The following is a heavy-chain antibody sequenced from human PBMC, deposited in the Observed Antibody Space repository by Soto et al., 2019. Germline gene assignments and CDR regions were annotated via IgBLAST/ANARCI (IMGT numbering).Heavy chain of an antibody. CDR1: GFTFSSYE. J-gene: IGHJ3*02. V-gene: IGHV3-48*03. Sequence: GGSLRLSCAASGFTFSSYEMNWVRQAPGKGLEWVSYISSSGSTIYYADSVKGRFTISRDNAKNSLYLQMNSLRAEDTAVYYCARDQHDNWIYAFDIWGQGTMVTVSS. D-gene: IGHD1-20*01. CDR2: ISSSGSTI. CDR3: ARDQHDNWIYAFDI.